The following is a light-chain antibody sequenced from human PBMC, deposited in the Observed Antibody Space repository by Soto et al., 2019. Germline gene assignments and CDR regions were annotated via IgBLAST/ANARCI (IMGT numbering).Light chain of an antibody. Sequence: EIQMTQYPSSLSASVGDRVTITCRASQSISSYLNWYQQKPGKAPKLLIYEASSLQSGVPSRFSGSGSGTEFTLTISSLQPDDFATYYCQHYNSYSEAFGQGTMVDIK. J-gene: IGKJ1*01. CDR2: EAS. V-gene: IGKV1-5*01. CDR3: QHYNSYSEA. CDR1: QSISSY.